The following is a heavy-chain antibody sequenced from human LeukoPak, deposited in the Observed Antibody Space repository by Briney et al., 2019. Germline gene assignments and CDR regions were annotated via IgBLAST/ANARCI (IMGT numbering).Heavy chain of an antibody. V-gene: IGHV5-51*01. CDR1: GYSFTSYW. D-gene: IGHD4-17*01. J-gene: IGHJ6*02. Sequence: GESLKISCQGSGYSFTSYWIGWVRQMPGKGLEWMGIIYPGDSDTRYSPSFQGQVTISADKSISTAYLQWSSLKASDTAMYYCARSTATHYGDYGYGMDVWGQGTTVTVSS. CDR3: ARSTATHYGDYGYGMDV. CDR2: IYPGDSDT.